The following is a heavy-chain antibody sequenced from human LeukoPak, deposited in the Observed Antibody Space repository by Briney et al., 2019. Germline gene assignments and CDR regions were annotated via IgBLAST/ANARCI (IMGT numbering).Heavy chain of an antibody. CDR1: GGSISSGDYY. J-gene: IGHJ4*02. CDR2: IYYSGST. CDR3: ARENVNSSSSFDY. D-gene: IGHD6-6*01. V-gene: IGHV4-30-4*08. Sequence: SQTLSLTCTVSGGSISSGDYYWSWIRQPPGKGLEWIGYIYYSGSTYYNPSLKSRVTISVDTSKNQFSLKPSSVTAADTAVYYCARENVNSSSSFDYWGQGTLVTVSS.